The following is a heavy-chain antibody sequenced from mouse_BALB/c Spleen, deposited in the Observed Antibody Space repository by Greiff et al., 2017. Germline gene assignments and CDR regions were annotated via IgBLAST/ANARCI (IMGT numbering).Heavy chain of an antibody. J-gene: IGHJ3*01. CDR1: GYTFTDYE. Sequence: VQLQESGAELVRPGASVTLSCKASGYTFTDYEMHWVKQTPVHGLEWIGAIDPETGGTAYNQKFKGKATLTADKSSSTAYMELRSLTSEDSAVYYCARSNYRHEGFAYWGQGTLVTVSA. CDR2: IDPETGGT. D-gene: IGHD2-14*01. CDR3: ARSNYRHEGFAY. V-gene: IGHV1-15*01.